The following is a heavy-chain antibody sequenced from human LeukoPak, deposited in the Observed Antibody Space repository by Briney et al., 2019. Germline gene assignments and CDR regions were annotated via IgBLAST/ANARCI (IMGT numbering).Heavy chain of an antibody. J-gene: IGHJ4*02. V-gene: IGHV4-59*08. CDR1: GGSISSYY. CDR2: IYYSGST. CDR3: ARSIAVAGLIDY. D-gene: IGHD6-19*01. Sequence: SETLSLTCTVSGGSISSYYWSWIRQPPGKGLEWIGYIYYSGSTNYNPSLKSRVTISVDTSKNQFSLKLSSVTAADTAVYYCARSIAVAGLIDYWGQGTPVTVSS.